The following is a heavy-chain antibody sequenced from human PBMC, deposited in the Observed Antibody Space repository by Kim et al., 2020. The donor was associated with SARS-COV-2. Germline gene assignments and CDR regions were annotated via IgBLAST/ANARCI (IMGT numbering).Heavy chain of an antibody. J-gene: IGHJ3*02. CDR2: INPSGGST. V-gene: IGHV1-46*01. CDR1: GYTFTSYY. D-gene: IGHD6-13*01. CDR3: ARDSNPYSSSDDINDAFDI. Sequence: ASVKVSCKASGYTFTSYYMHWVRQAPGQGLEWMGIINPSGGSTSYAQKFQGRVTMTRDTSTSTVYMELSSLRSEDTAVYYCARDSNPYSSSDDINDAFDIWGQGTMVTVSS.